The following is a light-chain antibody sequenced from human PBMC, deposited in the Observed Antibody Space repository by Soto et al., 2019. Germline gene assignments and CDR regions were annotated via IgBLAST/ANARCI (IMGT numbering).Light chain of an antibody. Sequence: GDSVTITCRASQAISSRLAWYQQKPGKAPKLLIYKTSTLEGGVPSRFSGSGSGTEFTLTISSLQPDDLAIYYCQHYDTYSPFGGGTKVEIK. CDR1: QAISSR. V-gene: IGKV1-5*03. CDR3: QHYDTYSP. CDR2: KTS. J-gene: IGKJ4*02.